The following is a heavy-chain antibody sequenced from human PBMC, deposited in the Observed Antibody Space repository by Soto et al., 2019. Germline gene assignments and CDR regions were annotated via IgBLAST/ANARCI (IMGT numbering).Heavy chain of an antibody. CDR3: ARRKISPPTRGAATARGEMAG. J-gene: IGHJ6*02. CDR2: IWNAGRNS. D-gene: IGHD6-13*01. CDR1: GFTFNNYG. V-gene: IGHV3-33*01. Sequence: QVQLVESGGGVVQPGRSLRLSCAASGFTFNNYGMHWVRQAPGKGLEWVAVIWNAGRNSYYANSVKGRFTISRDNSKNPMYLQMSSVRAEDTAVYYCARRKISPPTRGAATARGEMAGWGQGTTVTVSS.